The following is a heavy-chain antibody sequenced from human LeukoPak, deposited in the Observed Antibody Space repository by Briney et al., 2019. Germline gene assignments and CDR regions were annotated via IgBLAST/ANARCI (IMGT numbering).Heavy chain of an antibody. CDR1: GFTFSSYS. V-gene: IGHV3-48*01. D-gene: IGHD5-12*01. J-gene: IGHJ3*02. Sequence: GGSLRLSCAASGFTFSSYSMSWVRQAPGKGLEWVSYISSSSSTIYYADSVKGRFTISRDNAKNSLYLRMNSLRAEDTAVYYCAREGKDIVATMSAFDIWGQGTMVTVSS. CDR2: ISSSSSTI. CDR3: AREGKDIVATMSAFDI.